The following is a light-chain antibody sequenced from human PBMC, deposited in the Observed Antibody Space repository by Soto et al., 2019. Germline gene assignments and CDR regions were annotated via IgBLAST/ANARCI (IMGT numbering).Light chain of an antibody. J-gene: IGKJ4*01. V-gene: IGKV3-20*01. CDR3: QQYGSSPPKLT. CDR1: QSVSSSY. Sequence: EIVLTQSPGTLSLSPGERATLSYRASQSVSSSYLAWYQQKPGQAPRLLIYGASSRATGIPDRFSGSGSGTHFTLTISRLEPEDFAVYYCQQYGSSPPKLTFGGGTKVEIK. CDR2: GAS.